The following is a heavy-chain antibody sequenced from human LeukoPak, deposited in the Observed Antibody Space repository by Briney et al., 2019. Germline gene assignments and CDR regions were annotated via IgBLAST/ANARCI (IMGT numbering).Heavy chain of an antibody. V-gene: IGHV1-69*05. D-gene: IGHD5-24*01. CDR2: IIPIFGTA. J-gene: IGHJ5*02. CDR1: GGTFSSYA. CDR3: ARGGIPGDGYNP. Sequence: ASVKVSCKASGGTFSSYAISWVRQAPGQGLEWMGRIIPIFGTANYAQKFQGRVTITTDESTCTAYMELSSLRSEDTAVYYCARGGIPGDGYNPWGQGTLVNVSS.